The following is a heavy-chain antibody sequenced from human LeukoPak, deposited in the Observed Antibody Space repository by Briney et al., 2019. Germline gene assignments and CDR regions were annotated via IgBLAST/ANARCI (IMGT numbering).Heavy chain of an antibody. CDR2: ISGNGDST. CDR3: AKGSDDSSGYYYRYYYYYLDV. V-gene: IGHV3-23*01. Sequence: PGGSLRLSCAASGFTFSSYAMSWVRQAPGKGPEWVSSISGNGDSTNYADSVKGRFTISRDNSKNTLYLQKNSLRAEDTAVYYCAKGSDDSSGYYYRYYYYYLDVWGKGTTVTVSS. D-gene: IGHD3-22*01. CDR1: GFTFSSYA. J-gene: IGHJ6*03.